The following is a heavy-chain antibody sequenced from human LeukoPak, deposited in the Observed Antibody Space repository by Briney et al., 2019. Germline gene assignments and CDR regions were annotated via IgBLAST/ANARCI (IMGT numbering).Heavy chain of an antibody. V-gene: IGHV3-74*01. Sequence: GGSLRLSCAASGFTYTTYWMHWVRQAPGKGLVWVSHINSDGSITSYADSVKGRFTISRDNAKNTLYLQMNSLRAEDTAVYYCARDAVDTANAVWGQGTTVTVSS. CDR1: GFTYTTYW. CDR2: INSDGSIT. D-gene: IGHD5-18*01. CDR3: ARDAVDTANAV. J-gene: IGHJ6*02.